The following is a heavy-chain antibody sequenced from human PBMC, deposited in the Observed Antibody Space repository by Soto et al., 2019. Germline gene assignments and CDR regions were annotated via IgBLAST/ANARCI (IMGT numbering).Heavy chain of an antibody. CDR3: ARRNSDYYGSPFDP. CDR2: IYPGDSDT. CDR1: GYSFTSYW. Sequence: GESLKISCRASGYSFTSYWIGWVRQMPGKGLEWMGIIYPGDSDTRYSPSFQGQVTISADKSISTTYLQWSSLKASDTAMYYCARRNSDYYGSPFDPWGQGTLVTVSS. D-gene: IGHD3-10*01. J-gene: IGHJ5*02. V-gene: IGHV5-51*01.